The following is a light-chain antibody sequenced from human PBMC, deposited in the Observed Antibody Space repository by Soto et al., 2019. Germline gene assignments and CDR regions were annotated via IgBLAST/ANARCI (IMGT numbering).Light chain of an antibody. J-gene: IGKJ1*01. CDR2: GAS. V-gene: IGKV3-15*01. CDR1: QPISRN. Sequence: EIVRTQSPATLSVSPGQGATLSCRASQPISRNLAWYQQKPGQARRLLIYGASTRATDIPGRFSGGGSGTEFTLTISSLQSEDFAIYFCQQYNTWPRTFGQGTKVDIK. CDR3: QQYNTWPRT.